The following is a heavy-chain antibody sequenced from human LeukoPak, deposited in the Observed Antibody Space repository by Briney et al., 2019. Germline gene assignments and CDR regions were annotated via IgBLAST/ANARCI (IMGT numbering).Heavy chain of an antibody. CDR3: ARDRSKVTAYDDVLDI. CDR2: ISDVGTTQ. J-gene: IGHJ3*02. CDR1: GFTFRSYE. Sequence: GGSLRLSCAASGFTFRSYELNWVRQAPGKGLEWVSYISDVGTTQHYADSVKGRFIISRVNAKNSLYLQMNSLTTEDTAVYYCARDRSKVTAYDDVLDIWGQGTMVIVSS. D-gene: IGHD2-21*02. V-gene: IGHV3-48*03.